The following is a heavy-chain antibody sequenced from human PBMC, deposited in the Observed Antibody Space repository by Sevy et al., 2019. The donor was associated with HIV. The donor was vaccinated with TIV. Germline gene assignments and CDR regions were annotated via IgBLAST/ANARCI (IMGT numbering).Heavy chain of an antibody. J-gene: IGHJ4*02. CDR3: ARHGDHGSGIYSPTTPLDY. D-gene: IGHD3-10*01. Sequence: SETLSLTCTVSGGSISSNNYYWGWIRQAPGKGLEWIGSIYYRGSTYYNPSLKSRVTISVDTSKNQFSLKLSSVTAADTALYYCARHGDHGSGIYSPTTPLDYWGQGSLVTVSS. CDR2: IYYRGST. V-gene: IGHV4-39*01. CDR1: GGSISSNNYY.